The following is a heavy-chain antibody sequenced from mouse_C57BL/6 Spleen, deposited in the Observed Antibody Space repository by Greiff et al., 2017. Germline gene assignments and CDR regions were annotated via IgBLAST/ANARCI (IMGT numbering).Heavy chain of an antibody. D-gene: IGHD2-5*01. CDR3: AMKEAYYRNYGWYFDV. CDR2: ISSGSSTI. V-gene: IGHV5-17*01. Sequence: EVKLMESGGGLVKPGGSLKLSCAASGFTFSDYGMHWVRQAPEKGLEWVAYISSGSSTIYYADTVKGRFTISRDNAKNTLFLQMTSLRSEDTAMYYCAMKEAYYRNYGWYFDVWGTGTTVTVAS. J-gene: IGHJ1*03. CDR1: GFTFSDYG.